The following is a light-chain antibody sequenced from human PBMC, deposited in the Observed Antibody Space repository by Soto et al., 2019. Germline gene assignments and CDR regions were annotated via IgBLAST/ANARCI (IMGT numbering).Light chain of an antibody. CDR2: GAS. J-gene: IGKJ1*01. Sequence: DIQMTQSPSSVSASVGDRVTITCRASQGISNWLAWYQQKPGKAPRLLIYGASNLQSGVPSRFSGSGSGTDFTLTISSLQPEDYATYCCQQADSFPRTFGQGTKVEIK. CDR1: QGISNW. CDR3: QQADSFPRT. V-gene: IGKV1-12*01.